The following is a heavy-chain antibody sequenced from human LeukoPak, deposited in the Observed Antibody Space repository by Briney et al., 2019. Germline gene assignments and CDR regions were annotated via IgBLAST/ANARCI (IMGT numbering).Heavy chain of an antibody. CDR3: ARGPTTVTRAFDY. CDR2: IYTSGST. D-gene: IGHD4-17*01. J-gene: IGHJ4*02. Sequence: SETLSLTCTVSGGSFSIYYWSWIRQPAGKGLEWIGRIYTSGSTNYNPSLKSRVTMSVDTSKNQFSLKLSSVTAADTAAYYCARGPTTVTRAFDYWGQGTLVTVSS. CDR1: GGSFSIYY. V-gene: IGHV4-4*07.